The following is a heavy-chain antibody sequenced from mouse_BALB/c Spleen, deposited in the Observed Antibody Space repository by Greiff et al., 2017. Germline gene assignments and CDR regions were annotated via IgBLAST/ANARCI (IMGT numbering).Heavy chain of an antibody. CDR2: IWSGGST. CDR1: GFSLTSYG. J-gene: IGHJ2*01. D-gene: IGHD1-2*01. V-gene: IGHV2-2*02. Sequence: VQLQQSGPGLVQPSQSLSITCTVSGFSLTSYGVHWVRQSPGKGLEWLGVIWSGGSTDYNAAFISRLSISKDNSKSQVFFKMNSLQANDTAIYYCARNHYYGTYYFDYWGQGTTLTVSS. CDR3: ARNHYYGTYYFDY.